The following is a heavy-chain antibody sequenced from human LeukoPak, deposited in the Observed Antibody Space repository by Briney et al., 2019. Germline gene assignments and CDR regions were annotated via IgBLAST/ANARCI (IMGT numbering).Heavy chain of an antibody. CDR3: ARRGSGVSPNFDY. Sequence: GSLILSCAASGFTFSGYNMNWVRQAPGKGLEWVSYISGTTNNIYYADSVKGRFTISRDNAKNSLYLQMNSLRAEDTAVYYCARRGSGVSPNFDYWGQGTLVTVSS. J-gene: IGHJ4*02. CDR1: GFTFSGYN. CDR2: ISGTTNNI. D-gene: IGHD3-10*01. V-gene: IGHV3-48*04.